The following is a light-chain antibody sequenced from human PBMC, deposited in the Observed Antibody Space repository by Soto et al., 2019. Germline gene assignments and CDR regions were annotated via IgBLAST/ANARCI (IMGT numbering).Light chain of an antibody. J-gene: IGKJ2*01. CDR2: DAS. CDR1: QSVSSY. V-gene: IGKV3-11*01. Sequence: EIVLTQSPATLSLSPGERATLSCRASQSVSSYLAWYQQKPGQAPRHLIYDASNRATGIPARFSGSGSGTDFTLTISSLEPEDFAVYYCQQRSSWPPYTFGQGTKLEIK. CDR3: QQRSSWPPYT.